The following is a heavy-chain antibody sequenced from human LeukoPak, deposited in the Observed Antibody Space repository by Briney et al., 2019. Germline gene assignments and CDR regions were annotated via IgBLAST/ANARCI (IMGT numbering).Heavy chain of an antibody. J-gene: IGHJ4*02. D-gene: IGHD3-22*01. CDR2: IKQDGSEK. CDR1: GFTFSSYW. V-gene: IGHV3-7*01. Sequence: GGSLRLSCAASGFTFSSYWMSWVRQAPGKGLEWVANIKQDGSEKYYVDSVKGRFTISRDNAKNSLYLQMNSLRAEDTAVYYCATVDYYDSSGYYPPFDYWGQGTLVTVSS. CDR3: ATVDYYDSSGYYPPFDY.